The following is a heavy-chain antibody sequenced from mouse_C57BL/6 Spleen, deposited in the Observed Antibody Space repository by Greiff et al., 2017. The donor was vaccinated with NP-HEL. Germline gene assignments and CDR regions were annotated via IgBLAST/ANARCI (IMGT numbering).Heavy chain of an antibody. D-gene: IGHD2-3*01. V-gene: IGHV1-82*01. CDR1: GYAFSSSW. Sequence: VQLQQSGPELVKPGASVKISCKASGYAFSSSWMNWVKQRPGKGLEWIGRIYPGDGDTNYNGKFKGKATLTADKSSSTAYMQLSSLTSEDSAVYFCARGQIYDGYHFDYWGQGTTLTVSS. CDR3: ARGQIYDGYHFDY. J-gene: IGHJ2*01. CDR2: IYPGDGDT.